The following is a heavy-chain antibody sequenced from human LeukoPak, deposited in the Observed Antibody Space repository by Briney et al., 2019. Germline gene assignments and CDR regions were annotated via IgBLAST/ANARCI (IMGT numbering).Heavy chain of an antibody. J-gene: IGHJ3*02. CDR2: IYFTGST. Sequence: SETLSLTCTVSGDSVSSSSYYWGWIRQPPGKGLEWIGSIYFTGSTYYNPSLKSRVTMSVDTSKNQFSLKLSSVTAADTAVYYCARDHSRGSPNYYDSSGSHGAFDIWGQGTMVTVSS. CDR1: GDSVSSSSYY. V-gene: IGHV4-39*07. CDR3: ARDHSRGSPNYYDSSGSHGAFDI. D-gene: IGHD3-22*01.